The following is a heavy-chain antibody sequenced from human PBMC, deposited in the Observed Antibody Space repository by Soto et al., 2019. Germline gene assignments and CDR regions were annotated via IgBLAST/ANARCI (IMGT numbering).Heavy chain of an antibody. J-gene: IGHJ3*02. CDR2: ISSSSSYI. Sequence: EVQLVESGGGLVKPGGSLRLSCAASGFTFSSYSMNWVRQAPGKGLEWVSSISSSSSYIYYADSVKGRFTISRDNAKNSLYLQMNSLRAEDTAVYYCARGYHYYAISGYDKWDAFDIWGQGTMVTVSS. CDR1: GFTFSSYS. D-gene: IGHD3-22*01. CDR3: ARGYHYYAISGYDKWDAFDI. V-gene: IGHV3-21*01.